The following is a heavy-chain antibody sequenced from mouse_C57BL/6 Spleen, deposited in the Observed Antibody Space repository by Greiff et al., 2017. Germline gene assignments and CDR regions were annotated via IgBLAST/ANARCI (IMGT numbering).Heavy chain of an antibody. CDR2: ISYDGSN. CDR3: ARPHYYGSSHWYFDV. V-gene: IGHV3-6*01. J-gene: IGHJ1*03. D-gene: IGHD1-1*01. CDR1: GYSITSGYY. Sequence: EVKLMESGPGLVKPSQSLSLTCSVTGYSITSGYYWNWIRQFPGNKLEWMGYISYDGSNNSNPSLKNRISINRDTSKNQFFLKLNSVTTEDTATYYCARPHYYGSSHWYFDVWGTGTTVTVSS.